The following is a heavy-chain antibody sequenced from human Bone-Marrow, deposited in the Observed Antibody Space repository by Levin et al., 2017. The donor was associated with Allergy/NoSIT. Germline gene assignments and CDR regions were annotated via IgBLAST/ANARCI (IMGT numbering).Heavy chain of an antibody. CDR1: GFTFNQYN. D-gene: IGHD1-1*01. J-gene: IGHJ4*02. Sequence: GGSLRLSCAASGFTFNQYNMNWVRQAPGAGLEWVSSFSYGTYKYYADSVKGRFTVSSDTAKKSLYLEMSNLRLEDTAVYYCATEPDGGTGFDYWGQGTWVSVSS. V-gene: IGHV3-69-1*01. CDR3: ATEPDGGTGFDY. CDR2: FSYGTYK.